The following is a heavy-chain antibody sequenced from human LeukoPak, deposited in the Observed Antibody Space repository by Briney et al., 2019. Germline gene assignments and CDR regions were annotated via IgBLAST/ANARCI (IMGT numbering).Heavy chain of an antibody. CDR2: INAGNGNT. J-gene: IGHJ4*02. Sequence: ASVTVSCKASGYSFTSYAMHWVRQAPGQRLEWMGWINAGNGNTKYSQKFQGRVTITRDTSASTAYMELSSLRSEDTAVYYCARGVRGDNRSRYDYWGQGTLVTVSS. CDR1: GYSFTSYA. D-gene: IGHD3-10*01. CDR3: ARGVRGDNRSRYDY. V-gene: IGHV1-3*01.